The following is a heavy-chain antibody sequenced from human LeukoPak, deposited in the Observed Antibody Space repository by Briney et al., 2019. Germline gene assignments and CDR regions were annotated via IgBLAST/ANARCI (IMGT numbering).Heavy chain of an antibody. CDR3: AREGREGYNYPALDF. J-gene: IGHJ4*02. V-gene: IGHV3-7*05. Sequence: PGGSLRLSCVASGFSFGSYWMAWVRQAPGKGLEWVANMKHDGIEKYHVDSAKGRFTISGDNTKNSLYLHMSSLRVEDTAVYYCAREGREGYNYPALDFWGQGILVTVSS. CDR2: MKHDGIEK. CDR1: GFSFGSYW. D-gene: IGHD5-24*01.